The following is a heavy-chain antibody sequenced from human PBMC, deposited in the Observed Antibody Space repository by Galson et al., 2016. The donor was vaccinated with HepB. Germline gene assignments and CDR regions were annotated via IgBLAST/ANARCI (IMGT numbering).Heavy chain of an antibody. CDR2: VYYSGNS. V-gene: IGHV4-39*01. D-gene: IGHD1-26*01. Sequence: SETLSLTCTVSGGSISSSSYYWGWIRQPPGKGLEWIGSVYYSGNSDYNPSLKTRVTISIHTSKNQFSLTLNSVTAADTAVYSCARHRRVGAYSNSFDYWGQGALVTVSS. CDR1: GGSISSSSYY. CDR3: ARHRRVGAYSNSFDY. J-gene: IGHJ4*02.